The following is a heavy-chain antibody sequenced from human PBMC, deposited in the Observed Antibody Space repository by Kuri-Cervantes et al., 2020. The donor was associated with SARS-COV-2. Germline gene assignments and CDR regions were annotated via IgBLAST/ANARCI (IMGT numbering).Heavy chain of an antibody. V-gene: IGHV5-51*01. D-gene: IGHD6-13*01. CDR3: AGYGIAAAGTGPDY. Sequence: GGSLRLSCKGSGYSFTSYWIGWVRQMPGKGLEWVGIIHPSDSDTRYSTSFQGQVTIAADKSISSAYLQWSSLKASDTAMYYCAGYGIAAAGTGPDYWGQGTLVTVSS. CDR1: GYSFTSYW. J-gene: IGHJ4*02. CDR2: IHPSDSDT.